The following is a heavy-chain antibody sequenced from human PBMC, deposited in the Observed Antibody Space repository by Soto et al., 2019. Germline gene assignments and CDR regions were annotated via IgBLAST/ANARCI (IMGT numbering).Heavy chain of an antibody. D-gene: IGHD3-22*01. CDR1: GVSISSGNW. J-gene: IGHJ4*02. Sequence: TSETLSLTCDVSGVSISSGNWWSWVRQPPGKGLEWIAEVYNDGSANYHPSLESRATISVDRSKNQFSLRLSPVTAADTGKYYCARLVYDSRLNYLYFDHWGQGTLVTVSS. CDR2: VYNDGSA. V-gene: IGHV4-4*02. CDR3: ARLVYDSRLNYLYFDH.